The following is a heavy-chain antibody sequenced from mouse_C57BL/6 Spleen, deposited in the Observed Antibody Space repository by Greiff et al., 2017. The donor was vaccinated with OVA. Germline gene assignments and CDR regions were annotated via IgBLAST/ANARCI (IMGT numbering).Heavy chain of an antibody. J-gene: IGHJ1*03. Sequence: QVQLKQPGAELVKPGASVKLSCKASGYTFTSYWMHWVKQRPGQGLEWIGMIHPNSGSTNYNEKFKSKGTLTVDKSSRTAYMQLSSLTSEDSAVYYCASGDYGDFDVWGTGTTVTVSS. D-gene: IGHD1-1*02. V-gene: IGHV1-64*01. CDR2: IHPNSGST. CDR1: GYTFTSYW. CDR3: ASGDYGDFDV.